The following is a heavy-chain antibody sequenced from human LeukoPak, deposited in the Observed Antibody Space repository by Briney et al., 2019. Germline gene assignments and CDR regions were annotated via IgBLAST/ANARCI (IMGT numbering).Heavy chain of an antibody. J-gene: IGHJ4*02. CDR2: INHSGST. CDR3: AGGGVVTLRNFDY. CDR1: GGSFSGYY. Sequence: PSETLSLTCAVYGGSFSGYYWSWIRQPPGKGLEWIGEINHSGSTNYNPSLKCRVTISVDTSKNQFSLKLSSVTAADTAVYYCAGGGVVTLRNFDYWGQGTLVTVSS. D-gene: IGHD2-21*02. V-gene: IGHV4-34*01.